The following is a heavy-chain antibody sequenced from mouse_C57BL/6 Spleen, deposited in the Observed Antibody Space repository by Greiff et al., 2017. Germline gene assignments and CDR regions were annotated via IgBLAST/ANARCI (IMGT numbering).Heavy chain of an antibody. J-gene: IGHJ1*03. D-gene: IGHD1-1*01. CDR1: GYAFSSSW. CDR2: IYPGDGDT. V-gene: IGHV1-82*01. CDR3: ARSATTVVRYFDV. Sequence: VQLQQSGPELVKPGASVKISCKASGYAFSSSWMNWVKQRPGKGLEWIGRIYPGDGDTNYNGKFKGKATLTADKSSSTAYMQLSSLTSEDSAVYFCARSATTVVRYFDVWGTGTTVTVSS.